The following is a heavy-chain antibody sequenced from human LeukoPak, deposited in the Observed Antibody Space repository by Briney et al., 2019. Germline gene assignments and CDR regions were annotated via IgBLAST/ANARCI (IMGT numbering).Heavy chain of an antibody. J-gene: IGHJ3*01. V-gene: IGHV5-51*01. CDR1: GYNFTSYW. Sequence: HGESLKISCKGSGYNFTSYWIGWVRQMPGKGLEWMGIIYPGDSDSRLSPSLQGQVTISADKSISTAYLQWNSLKASDTAMYYCARGHHVVVATATWASGAFDLWGQGTMVTVSS. CDR3: ARGHHVVVATATWASGAFDL. D-gene: IGHD2-21*02. CDR2: IYPGDSDS.